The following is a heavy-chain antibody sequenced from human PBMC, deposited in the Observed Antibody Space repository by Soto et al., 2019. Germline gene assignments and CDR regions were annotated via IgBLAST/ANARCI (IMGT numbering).Heavy chain of an antibody. CDR3: ARDQLEGNWFDP. J-gene: IGHJ5*02. CDR1: GGSISSVGYS. Sequence: QLQLQESGSGLVRPSQTLSLTCAVSGGSISSVGYSWNWIRQPPGKGLEWIGYIYHRGRTLYNPSLKSRVTISVDKSKNQFSLKLSSVTAADTAVYYCARDQLEGNWFDPWGQGTLVTVSS. CDR2: IYHRGRT. V-gene: IGHV4-30-2*01. D-gene: IGHD1-1*01.